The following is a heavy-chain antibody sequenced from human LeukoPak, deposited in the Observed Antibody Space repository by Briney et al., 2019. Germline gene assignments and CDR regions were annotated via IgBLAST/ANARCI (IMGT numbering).Heavy chain of an antibody. J-gene: IGHJ3*02. V-gene: IGHV3-74*01. CDR3: ARQDTSQALYAFDI. CDR2: INSDGSST. D-gene: IGHD2/OR15-2a*01. Sequence: GGSLRLSCAASGFTFSSYWMHWVRQAPGKGLVWVSRINSDGSSTSYADSVKGRFAISSDNAKSTLFLQMNSLRVDDTAVYYCARQDTSQALYAFDIWGQGTMVTVSS. CDR1: GFTFSSYW.